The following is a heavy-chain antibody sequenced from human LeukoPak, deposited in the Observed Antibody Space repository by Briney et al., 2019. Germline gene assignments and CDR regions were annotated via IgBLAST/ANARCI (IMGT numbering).Heavy chain of an antibody. J-gene: IGHJ4*02. CDR3: AKDAPLYSSGWYDY. CDR1: GFTFSRYA. CDR2: ISGSGGST. D-gene: IGHD6-19*01. Sequence: SGGSLRLSSAASGFTFSRYAMIWVRQAPGKGLEWVSAISGSGGSTYYADSVKGRFTISRDNSKNTLYLQMNSLRAEDTAVYYCAKDAPLYSSGWYDYWGQGTLVTVSS. V-gene: IGHV3-23*01.